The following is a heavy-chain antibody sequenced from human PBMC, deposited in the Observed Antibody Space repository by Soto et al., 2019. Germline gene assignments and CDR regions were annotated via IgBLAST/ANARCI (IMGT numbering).Heavy chain of an antibody. CDR1: GYTFTSYG. CDR2: ISAYNGNT. D-gene: IGHD1-26*01. CDR3: ARGLIVGAIPPYCFDY. V-gene: IGHV1-18*01. J-gene: IGHJ4*02. Sequence: QVQLVQAGAEVKKPGAAVKVSCKASGYTFTSYGISWVRQAPGQGLEWMGWISAYNGNTNYAQKLQGRVTMTTDTSNSTAYLEMRRLRSDDTAVYYCARGLIVGAIPPYCFDYWGQGTLVTVAS.